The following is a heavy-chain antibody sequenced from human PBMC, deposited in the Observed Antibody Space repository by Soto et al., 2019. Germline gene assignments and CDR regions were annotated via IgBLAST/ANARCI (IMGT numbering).Heavy chain of an antibody. CDR3: ATLGIAAAGNYYYYGMDV. V-gene: IGHV1-69*13. Sequence: SVKVSCRASGGTFSSYAISWVRQAPGQGLEWMGGIIPIFGTANYAQKFQGRVTITADESTSTAYMELSSLRSEDTAVYYCATLGIAAAGNYYYYGMDVWGQGTTVTVSS. CDR2: IIPIFGTA. CDR1: GGTFSSYA. D-gene: IGHD6-13*01. J-gene: IGHJ6*02.